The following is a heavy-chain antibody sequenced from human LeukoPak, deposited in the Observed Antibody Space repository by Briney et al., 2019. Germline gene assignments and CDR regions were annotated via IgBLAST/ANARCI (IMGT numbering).Heavy chain of an antibody. J-gene: IGHJ5*02. CDR2: IKSKTDGGTT. CDR1: GFTFSNAW. V-gene: IGHV3-15*01. Sequence: PGGSLRLSCAASGFTFSNAWMSWVRQAPGKGLEWVGRIKSKTDGGTTDYAAPVKGRFTISRDDSKNTLYLQMNSLKTEDTAVYYCTTDPTYYDILTGYPRDNWFHPWGQGTLVTISS. CDR3: TTDPTYYDILTGYPRDNWFHP. D-gene: IGHD3-9*01.